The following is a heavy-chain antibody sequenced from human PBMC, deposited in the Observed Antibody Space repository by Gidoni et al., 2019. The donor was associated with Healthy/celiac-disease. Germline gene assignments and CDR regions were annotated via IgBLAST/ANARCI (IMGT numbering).Heavy chain of an antibody. CDR2: ISGSGGST. Sequence: EVQLLESGGGLVQPGGSLRLSCATSGFTFSSYAMSWVRQAPGKGLEWVSAISGSGGSTYYADSVKGRFTISRDNSKNTLYLQMNSLRAEDTAVYYCAKGYDYVWGPTLDYWGQGTLVTVSS. V-gene: IGHV3-23*01. CDR3: AKGYDYVWGPTLDY. CDR1: GFTFSSYA. D-gene: IGHD3-16*01. J-gene: IGHJ4*02.